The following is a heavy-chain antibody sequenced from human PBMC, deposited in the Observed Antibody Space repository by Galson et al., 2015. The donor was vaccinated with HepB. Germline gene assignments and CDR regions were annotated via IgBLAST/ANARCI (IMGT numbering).Heavy chain of an antibody. V-gene: IGHV1-24*01. J-gene: IGHJ4*02. D-gene: IGHD2-2*01. CDR3: ATGDKGSSSTPFDY. Sequence: SVKVSCKVSGYTLTELSMHWVRQAPGKGLEWVGGFDTEDGETIYAQKFQGRVTMTEDTSTDTAYMELSSLRSEDTAVYYCATGDKGSSSTPFDYWGQGTLVTVSS. CDR1: GYTLTELS. CDR2: FDTEDGET.